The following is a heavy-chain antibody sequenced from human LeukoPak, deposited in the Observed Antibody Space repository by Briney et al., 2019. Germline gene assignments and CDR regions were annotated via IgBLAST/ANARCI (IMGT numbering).Heavy chain of an antibody. Sequence: ASVKVSCKASGYTVTGYYMHWVRQAPGQGLEWMGWINPNSGGTNYAQKFQGRVTMTRDTSISTAYMELSRLRSDDTAVYYCASVEMATISKAFDIWGQGTMVTVSS. CDR2: INPNSGGT. D-gene: IGHD5-24*01. CDR1: GYTVTGYY. V-gene: IGHV1-2*02. J-gene: IGHJ3*02. CDR3: ASVEMATISKAFDI.